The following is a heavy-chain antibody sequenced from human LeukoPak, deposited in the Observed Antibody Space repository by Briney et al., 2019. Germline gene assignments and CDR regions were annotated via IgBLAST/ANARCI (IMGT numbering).Heavy chain of an antibody. V-gene: IGHV4-34*01. J-gene: IGHJ4*02. Sequence: SETLSLTCAVYGGSFSGYYWSWIRQPPGKGLEWIGEINHSGSTNYNPSLKSRVTISVDTSKNQFSLKLSSVTAADAAVYYCARGRYCSSTSCYFDYWGQGTLVTVSS. D-gene: IGHD2-2*01. CDR2: INHSGST. CDR3: ARGRYCSSTSCYFDY. CDR1: GGSFSGYY.